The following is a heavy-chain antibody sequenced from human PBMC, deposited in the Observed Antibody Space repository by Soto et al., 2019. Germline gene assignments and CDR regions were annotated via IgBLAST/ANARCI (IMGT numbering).Heavy chain of an antibody. D-gene: IGHD3-10*01. CDR3: ARHSGSYYGSGSSPRYYYYYGMDV. V-gene: IGHV4-39*01. Sequence: NPSETLSLTCTVSGGSISSSSYYWGWIRQPPGKGLEWIGSIYYSGSTYYNPSLKSRVTISVDTSKNQFSLKLSSVTAADTAVYYCARHSGSYYGSGSSPRYYYYYGMDVWGQGTTVTVSS. CDR1: GGSISSSSYY. CDR2: IYYSGST. J-gene: IGHJ6*02.